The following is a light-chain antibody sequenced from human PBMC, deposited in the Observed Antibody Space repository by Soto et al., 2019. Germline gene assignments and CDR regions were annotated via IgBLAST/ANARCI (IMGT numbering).Light chain of an antibody. V-gene: IGLV2-14*03. Sequence: QSALTQPASVSGSPGQSITISCTGTSSDVGGSDYVSWYQQLPGKAPKLIISDVSIRPSGVSNRFSGSKSGNTASLTISGLQAEDEADYYCISSTTTSTSHVVFGGGTKLTVL. CDR2: DVS. CDR1: SSDVGGSDY. CDR3: ISSTTTSTSHVV. J-gene: IGLJ2*01.